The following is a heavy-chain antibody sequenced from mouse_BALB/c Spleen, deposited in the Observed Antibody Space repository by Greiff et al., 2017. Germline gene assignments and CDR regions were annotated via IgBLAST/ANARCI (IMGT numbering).Heavy chain of an antibody. CDR2: IWSGGST. Sequence: VQRVESGPGLVQPSQSLSITCTVSGFSLTSYGVHWVRQSPGKGLEWLGVIWSGGSTDYNAAFISRLSISKDNSKSQVFFKMNSLQANDTAIYYCARNYDYDPFYFDYWGQGTTLTVSS. CDR1: GFSLTSYG. D-gene: IGHD2-4*01. V-gene: IGHV2-2*02. CDR3: ARNYDYDPFYFDY. J-gene: IGHJ2*01.